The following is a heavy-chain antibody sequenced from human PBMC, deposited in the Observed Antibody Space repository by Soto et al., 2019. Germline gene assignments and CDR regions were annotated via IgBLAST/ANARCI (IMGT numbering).Heavy chain of an antibody. CDR1: GFSPTTQGVH. D-gene: IGHD4-17*01. V-gene: IGHV2-5*02. CDR2: IYWDDNE. CDR3: VYRDFGDYFFQF. Sequence: QITLKESGPTLVKPTQTLTLTCTFSGFSPTTQGVHVGWIRQPPGKALEWLALIYWDDNEVYSPSLKTRLTITKDTSKSQVVLTLATLDPVDTATYFCVYRDFGDYFFQFWGQGILVNVSS. J-gene: IGHJ4*02.